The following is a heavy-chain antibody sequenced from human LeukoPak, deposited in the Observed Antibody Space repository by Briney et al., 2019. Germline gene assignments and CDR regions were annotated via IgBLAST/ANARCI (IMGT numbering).Heavy chain of an antibody. V-gene: IGHV3-21*01. CDR2: ISSSSSYI. D-gene: IGHD1-26*01. Sequence: GGTLRLSCAASGFTFNSYSMDLVRQAPGKRLERVSSISSSSSYIYYADSVKGRFTISRDNAKNSLYLQMNSLRAEDTAVYYCARSISVRYSFDCWGQGTLVTVSS. J-gene: IGHJ4*02. CDR3: ARSISVRYSFDC. CDR1: GFTFNSYS.